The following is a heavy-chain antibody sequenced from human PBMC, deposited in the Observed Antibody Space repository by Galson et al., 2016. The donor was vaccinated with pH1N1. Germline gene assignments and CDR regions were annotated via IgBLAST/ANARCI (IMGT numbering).Heavy chain of an antibody. CDR2: IYHGGRT. J-gene: IGHJ4*02. D-gene: IGHD1-26*01. CDR3: ARQSGSQEFGYYFDY. Sequence: SETLSLTCTVSGGSVSSSSYYWGWIRQPPGRGLEWIGSIYHGGRTYYNPSLKSRDTISVDTSKNQFSLKLRSVTAADTAVYYCARQSGSQEFGYYFDYWGQGTLVTVSS. CDR1: GGSVSSSSYY. V-gene: IGHV4-39*01.